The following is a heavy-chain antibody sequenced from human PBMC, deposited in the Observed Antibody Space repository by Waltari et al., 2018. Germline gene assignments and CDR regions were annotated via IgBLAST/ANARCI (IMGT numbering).Heavy chain of an antibody. CDR1: GYTFTGYY. Sequence: QVQLVQSGAEVKKPGASVKVSCKASGYTFTGYYMHWVRQAPGQGLEWWGWIKPNSGGTNYAQKFQGRVTMTRDTSISTAYMELSRLRSDDTAVYYCAREATGTGPWYFDLWGRGTLVTVSS. CDR2: IKPNSGGT. D-gene: IGHD1-1*01. CDR3: AREATGTGPWYFDL. V-gene: IGHV1-2*02. J-gene: IGHJ2*01.